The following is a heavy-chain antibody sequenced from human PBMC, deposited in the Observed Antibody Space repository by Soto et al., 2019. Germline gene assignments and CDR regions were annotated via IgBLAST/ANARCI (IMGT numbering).Heavy chain of an antibody. CDR2: ISTSGDST. CDR3: TRDGVPL. D-gene: IGHD3-3*01. CDR1: GFTLSTFT. V-gene: IGHV3-21*01. Sequence: PGGSLRLSCAASGFTLSTFTLNWVRQAPGKALEWVSSISTSGDSTYYEDSVRGRFTISRENARASLFRQMDSLRADDTAMYYCTRDGVPLWGQGTMVTVSS. J-gene: IGHJ3*01.